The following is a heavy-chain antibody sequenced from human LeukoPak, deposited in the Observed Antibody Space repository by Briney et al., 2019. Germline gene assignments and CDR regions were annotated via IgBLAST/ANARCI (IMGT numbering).Heavy chain of an antibody. CDR2: ISSSSSYI. CDR1: GFTFSSYS. Sequence: GGSLRLSCAASGFTFSSYSMNWVRQAPGKGLEWVSSISSSSSYIYYADSVKGRFTISRDNAKNPLYLQMNSLRAEDTAVYYCAREPTYYYDSSGYCDYWGQGTLVTVSS. V-gene: IGHV3-21*01. D-gene: IGHD3-22*01. CDR3: AREPTYYYDSSGYCDY. J-gene: IGHJ4*02.